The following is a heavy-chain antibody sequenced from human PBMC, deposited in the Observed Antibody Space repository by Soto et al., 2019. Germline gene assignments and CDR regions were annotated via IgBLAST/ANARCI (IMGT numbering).Heavy chain of an antibody. Sequence: PGGSLRLSCAASGFTFSSDWMSWVRQAPGKGLEWVATIKQDGSEKYYVDSVRGRFTVSRDNAKNSLYLEMNSLRVEDTAVYYCARGDYFDRRFDYWGQGTLVTVSS. D-gene: IGHD3-9*01. CDR1: GFTFSSDW. J-gene: IGHJ4*02. V-gene: IGHV3-7*03. CDR3: ARGDYFDRRFDY. CDR2: IKQDGSEK.